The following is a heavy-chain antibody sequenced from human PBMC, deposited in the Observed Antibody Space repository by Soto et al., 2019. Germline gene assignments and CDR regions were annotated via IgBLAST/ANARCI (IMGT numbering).Heavy chain of an antibody. J-gene: IGHJ3*02. V-gene: IGHV3-48*04. CDR3: ARAGVVRAFDI. CDR1: GFTFSGYS. Sequence: EVHLVESGGGLVQPGGSLRVSCAASGFTFSGYSMNWVRQAPGKGLEWLSYIDGSGKTIYYADSVKGRFTISRDNAKNSLYLQMNSLRAEDTAVYYCARAGVVRAFDIWGQGTMVTVSS. CDR2: IDGSGKTI. D-gene: IGHD2-21*01.